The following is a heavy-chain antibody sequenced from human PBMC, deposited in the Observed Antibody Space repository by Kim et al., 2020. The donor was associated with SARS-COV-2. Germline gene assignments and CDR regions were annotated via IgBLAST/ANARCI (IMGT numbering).Heavy chain of an antibody. V-gene: IGHV3-53*01. CDR2: IYSGGST. CDR1: GFTVSSNY. Sequence: GGSLRLSCAASGFTVSSNYMSWVRQAPGKGLEWVSVIYSGGSTYYADSVKGRFTISRDNSKNTLYLQRNSRRAEDTAVYYCAGDNYYAFDIWGQGTMVTVSS. J-gene: IGHJ3*02. CDR3: AGDNYYAFDI. D-gene: IGHD3-10*01.